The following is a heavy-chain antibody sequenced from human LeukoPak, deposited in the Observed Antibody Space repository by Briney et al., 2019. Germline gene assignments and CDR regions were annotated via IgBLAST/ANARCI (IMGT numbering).Heavy chain of an antibody. Sequence: SETLSLTCTVSGASINNNFWTWIRQPPGKGLEWIGYIYSSGSANYNLSLKSRVIISGDTSKNQISLNLTSVTAADTAVYFCARHRDYYDTWGHGTLVTVSS. CDR3: ARHRDYYDT. D-gene: IGHD3-22*01. V-gene: IGHV4-59*08. J-gene: IGHJ4*01. CDR1: GASINNNF. CDR2: IYSSGSA.